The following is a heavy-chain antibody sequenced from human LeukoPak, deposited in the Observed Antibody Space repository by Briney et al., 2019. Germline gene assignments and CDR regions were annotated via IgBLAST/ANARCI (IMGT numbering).Heavy chain of an antibody. V-gene: IGHV1-69*05. CDR3: ARGDYGDYVTMN. Sequence: SVKVSCKASGGTFCSYAISWVRQAPGQGLEWMGGIIPIFGTANYAQKFQGRVTITTDESTSTAYMELSSLRSEDTAVYYCARGDYGDYVTMNWGQGTLVTVSS. CDR1: GGTFCSYA. D-gene: IGHD4-17*01. J-gene: IGHJ4*02. CDR2: IIPIFGTA.